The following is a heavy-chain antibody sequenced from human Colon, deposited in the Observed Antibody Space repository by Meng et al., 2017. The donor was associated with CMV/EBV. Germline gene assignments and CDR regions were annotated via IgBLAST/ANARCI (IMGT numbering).Heavy chain of an antibody. Sequence: QRQFVQYGAEVKKPGASGKVSCKTSGDTFSDYQIHWGRQAPGQGLEWMGWINSNSGATDYAQKFQGRFTMTRDTSITTVYMELSSLRSDDTAVYYCARDPSGSRVPIDYWGQGSLVTVSS. CDR2: INSNSGAT. V-gene: IGHV1-2*02. J-gene: IGHJ4*02. CDR3: ARDPSGSRVPIDY. D-gene: IGHD1-26*01. CDR1: GDTFSDYQ.